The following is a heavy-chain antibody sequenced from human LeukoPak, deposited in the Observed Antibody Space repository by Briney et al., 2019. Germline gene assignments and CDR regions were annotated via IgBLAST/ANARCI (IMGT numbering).Heavy chain of an antibody. D-gene: IGHD3-9*01. J-gene: IGHJ4*02. CDR1: GFTFSTYA. Sequence: SGGSLRLSCAASGFTFSTYAIHWVRQAPGKGLEWVAVISSDGSNQYYADSVRGRFTISRDNSKNTLYLEMNSLRAEDTAVYYCARGLVLRYFDWLLSDLDYWGQGTLVTVSS. V-gene: IGHV3-30-3*01. CDR3: ARGLVLRYFDWLLSDLDY. CDR2: ISSDGSNQ.